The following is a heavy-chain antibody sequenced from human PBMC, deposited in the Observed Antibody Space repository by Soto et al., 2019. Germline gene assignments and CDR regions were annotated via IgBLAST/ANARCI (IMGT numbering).Heavy chain of an antibody. CDR2: MNPNNGNT. V-gene: IGHV1-8*01. CDR3: ARSPRNYYALGSYSYFRH. Sequence: ASVKVSCKASGYTFTSYDISWLRQATGQGLEWMGWMNPNNGNTDYAPKFQGRVTMTMNTSIGTAYMELSSLRSEDTAVYYCARSPRNYYALGSYSYFRHWGQGTLVTVSS. D-gene: IGHD3-10*01. J-gene: IGHJ1*01. CDR1: GYTFTSYD.